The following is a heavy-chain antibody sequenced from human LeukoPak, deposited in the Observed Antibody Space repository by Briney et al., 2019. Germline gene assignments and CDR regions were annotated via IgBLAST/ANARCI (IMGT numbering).Heavy chain of an antibody. CDR3: ARGGGWFDR. CDR2: IYSSGST. V-gene: IGHV4-4*07. Sequence: SETLSLTCTVSGGPITNYYWNWMRQSTGKGLEWIGRIYSSGSTDYNSSLKSRVSMSVDTSKNQFSLKLSSVTAADTAVYYCARGGGWFDRWGQGTLVTVSS. CDR1: GGPITNYY. J-gene: IGHJ5*02.